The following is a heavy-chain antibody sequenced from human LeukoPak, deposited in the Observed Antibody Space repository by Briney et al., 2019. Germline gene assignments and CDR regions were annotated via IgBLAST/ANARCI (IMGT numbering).Heavy chain of an antibody. J-gene: IGHJ4*02. CDR2: IHPGDSDT. CDR3: ARQSDFWLDY. CDR1: GYTFSSYW. D-gene: IGHD3-3*01. Sequence: GESLKISCKGSGYTFSSYWIGWVRQMPGKGLELMGIIHPGDSDTRYSPFLQGQVTIAVDTSIGTAYLQCSSLKASDTAIYYCARQSDFWLDYWGQGTLVTVSS. V-gene: IGHV5-51*01.